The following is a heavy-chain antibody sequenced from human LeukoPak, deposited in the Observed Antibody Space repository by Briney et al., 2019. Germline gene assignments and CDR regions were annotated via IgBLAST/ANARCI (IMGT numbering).Heavy chain of an antibody. CDR2: IYSGGNT. J-gene: IGHJ4*02. CDR1: GSTVSSNY. V-gene: IGHV3-53*01. D-gene: IGHD1-14*01. Sequence: GGSLRLSCAASGSTVSSNYMSWVRQAPGKGLEWVSVIYSGGNTYYADSVKGRFTISRDNSKNTLYLQMNSLRAEDTAVYYCARLVSGNYFDYWGQGTLVTVSS. CDR3: ARLVSGNYFDY.